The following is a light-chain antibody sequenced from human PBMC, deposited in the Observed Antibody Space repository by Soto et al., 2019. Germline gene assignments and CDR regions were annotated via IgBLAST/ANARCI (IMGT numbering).Light chain of an antibody. CDR2: GAS. V-gene: IGKV3-15*01. Sequence: EIVMTQSPASLSVSPGERATLSCWASQSISSNLAWYQQKAGQAPRLLIYGASTRATGIPARFSGSGSGTDFTLTITSLEPEDFAVYYCQQRSNWPPTFGQGTKVDNK. CDR3: QQRSNWPPT. J-gene: IGKJ1*01. CDR1: QSISSN.